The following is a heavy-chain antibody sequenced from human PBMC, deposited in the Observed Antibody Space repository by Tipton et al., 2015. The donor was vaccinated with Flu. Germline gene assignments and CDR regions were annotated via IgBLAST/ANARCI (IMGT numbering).Heavy chain of an antibody. CDR2: IKQDGSET. Sequence: SLRLSCAASGFTFSSYWMTWVRQAPGKGLEWVANIKQDGSETYYVDSVKGRFTISRDNAKNSLYLQMNSLRAEDTALYYCAREIGGGSCYWGQGTLVTVSS. D-gene: IGHD1-26*01. J-gene: IGHJ1*01. CDR1: GFTFSSYW. V-gene: IGHV3-7*01. CDR3: AREIGGGSCY.